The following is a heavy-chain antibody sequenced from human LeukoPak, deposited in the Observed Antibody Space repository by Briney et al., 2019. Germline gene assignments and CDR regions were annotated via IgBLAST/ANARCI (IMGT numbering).Heavy chain of an antibody. CDR3: ARVGGLLWFGDDSYYYYGMDV. CDR1: GGSISSSSYY. D-gene: IGHD3-10*01. J-gene: IGHJ6*02. Sequence: SETLSLTCTVSGGSISSSSYYWGWIRQPPGKGLEWIGSIYYSGSTYYNPSLKSRVTISVDTSKNQFSLKLSSVTAADTAVYYCARVGGLLWFGDDSYYYYGMDVWGQGTTVTVSS. CDR2: IYYSGST. V-gene: IGHV4-39*07.